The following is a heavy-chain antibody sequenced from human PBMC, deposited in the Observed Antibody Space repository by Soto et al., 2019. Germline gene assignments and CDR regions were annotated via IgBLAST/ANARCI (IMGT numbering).Heavy chain of an antibody. CDR3: ARDFGDSKGSYYYYGMDV. J-gene: IGHJ6*02. Sequence: EVQLVESGGGLVQPGGSLRLACAASGFTFTTYAMNWVRQAPGKGLEWVSCISSSSTYIYYADSVKGRFTISRDNXKXLXFLQMHSLTAEDTAVYYCARDFGDSKGSYYYYGMDVWGQGTTVTVSS. D-gene: IGHD2-21*02. CDR2: ISSSSTYI. CDR1: GFTFTTYA. V-gene: IGHV3-21*01.